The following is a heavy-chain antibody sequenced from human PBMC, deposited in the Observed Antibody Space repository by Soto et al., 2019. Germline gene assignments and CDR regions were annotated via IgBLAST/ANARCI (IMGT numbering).Heavy chain of an antibody. CDR3: AREYATVTASFDY. CDR1: GFTFSSYA. D-gene: IGHD4-17*01. J-gene: IGHJ4*02. Sequence: GGSLRLSCAASGFTFSSYAMHWVRQAPGKGLEWVAVISYDGSNKYYADSVKGRFTISRDNSKNTLYLQMNSLRAEDTAVYYCAREYATVTASFDYWGQGTLVTVSS. V-gene: IGHV3-30-3*01. CDR2: ISYDGSNK.